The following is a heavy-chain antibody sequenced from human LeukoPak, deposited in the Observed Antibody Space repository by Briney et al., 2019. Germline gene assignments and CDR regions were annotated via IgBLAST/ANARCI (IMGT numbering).Heavy chain of an antibody. J-gene: IGHJ4*02. CDR3: ARYYFDRFDY. D-gene: IGHD3-9*01. CDR2: IKQDGGER. CDR1: GFTFSRNW. Sequence: GGSLRLSCVASGFTFSRNWMSWVRQAPGKGLEWVANIKQDGGERTYVDSVKGRFTISRDNAKNSLYLQMNSLRAEDTAVYYCARYYFDRFDYWGQGTLVTVSS. V-gene: IGHV3-7*01.